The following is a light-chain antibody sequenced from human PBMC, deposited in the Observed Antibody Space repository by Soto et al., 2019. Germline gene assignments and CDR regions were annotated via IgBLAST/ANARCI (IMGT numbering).Light chain of an antibody. Sequence: QSALTQPASVSGSPGQSITISCTGTSSDVGSYNLVSWYQQHPGKAPKLMIYEGSKRPSGVSNRFSGSKSGNTASLTISGIQAEDEADYYCCSYAGSSTFAFGGGTKLTVL. CDR3: CSYAGSSTFA. CDR2: EGS. CDR1: SSDVGSYNL. J-gene: IGLJ2*01. V-gene: IGLV2-23*03.